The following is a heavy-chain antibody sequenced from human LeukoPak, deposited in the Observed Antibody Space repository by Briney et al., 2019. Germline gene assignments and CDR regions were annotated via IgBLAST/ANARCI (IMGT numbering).Heavy chain of an antibody. CDR1: GYTFTSYD. CDR3: ARAPLGRTYYDFWSGWPYGMDV. Sequence: ASVKVSCKASGYTFTSYDINWVRQATGQGLEWMGWMNPNSGNTGYAQKFQGRVTMTRNTSISTAYMELSSLRSEDTAVYYCARAPLGRTYYDFWSGWPYGMDVWGQGTTVTVSS. D-gene: IGHD3-3*01. J-gene: IGHJ6*02. V-gene: IGHV1-8*01. CDR2: MNPNSGNT.